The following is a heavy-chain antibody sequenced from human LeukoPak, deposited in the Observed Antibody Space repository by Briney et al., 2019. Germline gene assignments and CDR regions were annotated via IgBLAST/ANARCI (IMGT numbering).Heavy chain of an antibody. V-gene: IGHV4-38-2*02. CDR2: IYHSGST. CDR1: GYSISSGYY. J-gene: IGHJ4*02. D-gene: IGHD4-17*01. CDR3: ARVPTVTFFDY. Sequence: SETLSLTCTVSGYSISSGYYWGWIRQPPGKGLEWIGSIYHSGSTYYNPSLKSRVTISVDTSKIQFSLKLSSVTAADTAVYYCARVPTVTFFDYWGQGTLVTVSS.